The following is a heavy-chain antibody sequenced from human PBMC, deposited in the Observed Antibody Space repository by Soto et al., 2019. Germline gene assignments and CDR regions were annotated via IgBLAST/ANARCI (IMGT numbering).Heavy chain of an antibody. J-gene: IGHJ6*02. V-gene: IGHV3-53*01. CDR3: ARAPPEYSSSWYHYYGMDV. CDR1: GFTVSSNY. Sequence: LRLSCAASGFTVSSNYMSWVRQAPGKGLEWVSVIYSGGSTYYADSVKGRFTISRDNSKNTLYLQMNSLRAEDTAVYYCARAPPEYSSSWYHYYGMDVWGQGTTVTVSS. CDR2: IYSGGST. D-gene: IGHD6-13*01.